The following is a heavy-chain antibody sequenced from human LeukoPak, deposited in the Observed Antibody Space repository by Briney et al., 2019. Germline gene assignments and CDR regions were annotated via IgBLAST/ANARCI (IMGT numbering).Heavy chain of an antibody. CDR3: ARAWAYCSSTSCKEDYYYGMDV. CDR1: GYTFTGYY. Sequence: ASVKVSCKASGYTFTGYYMHWVRQAPGQGLEWMGWINPNSGGTNYALKFQGRVTMTRDTSISTAYMELSRLRSDDTAVYYCARAWAYCSSTSCKEDYYYGMDVWGQGTTVTVSS. J-gene: IGHJ6*02. CDR2: INPNSGGT. D-gene: IGHD2-2*01. V-gene: IGHV1-2*02.